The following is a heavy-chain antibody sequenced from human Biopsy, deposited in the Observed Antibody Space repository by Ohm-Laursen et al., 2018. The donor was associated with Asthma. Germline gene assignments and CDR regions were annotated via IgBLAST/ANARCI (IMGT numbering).Heavy chain of an antibody. CDR1: GFTSSKNG. CDR2: IWNDGNKN. CDR3: ARGIYDMDV. V-gene: IGHV3-33*01. Sequence: SLRLSCSASGFTSSKNGMHWVRQAPGKGLEWVALIWNDGNKNYYADSVRGRFTISRDNSKNMLYLQMNSLRAEDTAVYFCARGIYDMDVRGQGTTVTVSS. J-gene: IGHJ6*02.